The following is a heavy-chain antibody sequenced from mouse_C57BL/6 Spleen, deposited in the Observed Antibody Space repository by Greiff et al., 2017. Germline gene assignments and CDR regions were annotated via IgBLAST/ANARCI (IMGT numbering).Heavy chain of an antibody. J-gene: IGHJ3*01. V-gene: IGHV7-3*01. Sequence: DVMLVESGGGLVQPGGSLSLSCAASGFTFTDYYMSWVRQPPGKALEWLGFIRNKANGYTTEYSASVKGRLTISRNNSHSILYLQMNALGAEDSATYYCARWNFAWFAYWGQGTLVTVSA. CDR1: GFTFTDYY. CDR2: IRNKANGYTT. CDR3: ARWNFAWFAY.